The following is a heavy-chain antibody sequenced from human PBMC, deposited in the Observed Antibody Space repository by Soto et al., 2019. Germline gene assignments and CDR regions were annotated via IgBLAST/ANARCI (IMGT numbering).Heavy chain of an antibody. J-gene: IGHJ6*02. CDR1: GFTFSSYA. CDR3: ARDRQYGAGFIDV. D-gene: IGHD3-10*01. V-gene: IGHV3-30*09. Sequence: GGSLRLSCAASGFTFSSYAMHWVRQAPGNGLEWVAVISSDGSDKYYADSVKGRFAISRDNSKNTLYVQLNRMRAGDTALYYCARDRQYGAGFIDVWGQGTTVTVSS. CDR2: ISSDGSDK.